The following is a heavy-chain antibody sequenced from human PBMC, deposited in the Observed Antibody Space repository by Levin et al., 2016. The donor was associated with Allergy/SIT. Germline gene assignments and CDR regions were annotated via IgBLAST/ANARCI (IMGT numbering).Heavy chain of an antibody. CDR2: IYPGDSNSDI. CDR1: GYRFPYSW. J-gene: IGHJ4*02. D-gene: IGHD4-11*01. Sequence: GGSLRLSCKGSGYRFPYSWIGWVRQMPGKGLEWMGIIYPGDSNSDIRYSPTFQGQVTVSVDKSINTAYLQWRSLKASDTALYYCVSRDHDYRGNMGFQYWGQGAQVTVSS. V-gene: IGHV5-51*01. CDR3: VSRDHDYRGNMGFQY.